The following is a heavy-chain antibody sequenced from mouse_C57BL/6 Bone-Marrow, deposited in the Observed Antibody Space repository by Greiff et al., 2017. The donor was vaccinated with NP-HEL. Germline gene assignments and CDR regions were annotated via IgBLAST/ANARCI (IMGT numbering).Heavy chain of an antibody. CDR1: GYTFTSYG. CDR3: ARFYDGYVAY. V-gene: IGHV1-81*01. J-gene: IGHJ3*01. CDR2: IYPRSGNT. Sequence: QVQLQQSGAELARPGASVKLSCKASGYTFTSYGISWVKQRTGQGLEWIGEIYPRSGNTYYNEKFKGKATLTADKSSSTAYMELRSLTSEDSAVYFCARFYDGYVAYWGQGTLVTVSA. D-gene: IGHD2-3*01.